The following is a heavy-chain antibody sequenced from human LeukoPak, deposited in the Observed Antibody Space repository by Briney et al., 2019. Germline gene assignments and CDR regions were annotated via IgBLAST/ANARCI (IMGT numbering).Heavy chain of an antibody. D-gene: IGHD2-2*01. CDR1: GYTFTAYY. V-gene: IGHV1-2*02. CDR3: ARDHLVVSGGYEDHYYGMDV. Sequence: GASVKVSCKASGYTFTAYYMHWVRQAPGQGLEWMGWINPNSGGTNYAQKFQGRVTMTRDTSISTANMELSRLRSDDTAVYYCARDHLVVSGGYEDHYYGMDVWGQGTTVTVSS. J-gene: IGHJ6*02. CDR2: INPNSGGT.